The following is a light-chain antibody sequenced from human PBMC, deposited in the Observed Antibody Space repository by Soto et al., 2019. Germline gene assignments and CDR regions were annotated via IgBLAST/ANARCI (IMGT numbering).Light chain of an antibody. Sequence: EVVLAQSPGTLSLSPGERATLSCRASQSVSSSYLAWYQQKPGQAPRLLIYGASSRATGIPDRFSGSGSGTDLTLTISRLEPEDFAVYYCQQYGSSHTVTFGGGTKV. V-gene: IGKV3-20*01. CDR1: QSVSSSY. CDR3: QQYGSSHTVT. CDR2: GAS. J-gene: IGKJ4*01.